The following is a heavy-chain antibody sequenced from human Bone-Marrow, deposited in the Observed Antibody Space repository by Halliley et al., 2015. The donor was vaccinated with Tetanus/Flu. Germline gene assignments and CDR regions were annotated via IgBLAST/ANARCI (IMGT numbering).Heavy chain of an antibody. CDR2: LHKSGNT. CDR1: GGSIGGSF. D-gene: IGHD1-26*01. J-gene: IGHJ3*02. CDR3: ARGVGTTRLRAFDI. V-gene: IGHV4-59*08. Sequence: TLSLTCTVSGGSIGGSFWSWIRQLPGKGLEWIGYLHKSGNTNYSPSLKSRVSISGDTSKNQVSLKLTSVAAADTAMYFCARGVGTTRLRAFDIWGQGTMVIVSS.